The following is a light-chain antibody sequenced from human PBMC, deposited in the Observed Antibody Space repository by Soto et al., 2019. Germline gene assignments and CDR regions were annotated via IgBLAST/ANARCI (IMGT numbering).Light chain of an antibody. Sequence: DIPMTQSPSSLSASVGDRVTITCRTSQNIGRYLNWFQQKPGKAPKLLISASSSLQSGVPSRFSGSGSGTDFTLTISSLQPEDFATYYCQQSYTTPWTFGQGTKVEI. CDR1: QNIGRY. CDR3: QQSYTTPWT. CDR2: ASS. V-gene: IGKV1-39*01. J-gene: IGKJ1*01.